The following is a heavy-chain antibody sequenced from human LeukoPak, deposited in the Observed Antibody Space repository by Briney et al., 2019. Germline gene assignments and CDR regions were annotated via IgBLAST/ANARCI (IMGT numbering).Heavy chain of an antibody. Sequence: SVKVSCKASGGTFSSYAISWVRQAPGQGLEWMGGIIPIFGTANYAQKFQGRVTITTDESTSTAYMELSSLRSEDTAVYYCARVIIEDWNYLNQYFFHYWGQGTLVTVSS. D-gene: IGHD1-7*01. CDR3: ARVIIEDWNYLNQYFFHY. J-gene: IGHJ4*02. V-gene: IGHV1-69*05. CDR2: IIPIFGTA. CDR1: GGTFSSYA.